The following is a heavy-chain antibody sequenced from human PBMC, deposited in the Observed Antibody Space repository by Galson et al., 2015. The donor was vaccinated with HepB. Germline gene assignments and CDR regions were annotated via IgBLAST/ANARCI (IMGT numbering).Heavy chain of an antibody. Sequence: TLSLTCTVSGGSISSSSYYWGWIRQPPGKGLEWIGSIYYSGSTYYNPSLKSRVTISVDTSKNQFSLKLSSVTAADTAVYYCARLRHDSSGYYLQMVDYWGQGTLVTVSS. CDR1: GGSISSSSYY. D-gene: IGHD3-22*01. CDR2: IYYSGST. V-gene: IGHV4-39*01. J-gene: IGHJ4*02. CDR3: ARLRHDSSGYYLQMVDY.